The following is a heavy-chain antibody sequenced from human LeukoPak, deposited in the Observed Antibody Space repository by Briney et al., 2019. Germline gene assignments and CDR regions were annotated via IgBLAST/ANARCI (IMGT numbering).Heavy chain of an antibody. J-gene: IGHJ3*02. CDR2: VSYIGST. Sequence: SETLSLTCAVSADSFSSHYWTWIRQPPGKGLEWIGYVSYIGSTNYNPSLKSRVTISIDTSKNQFSLKLRSVTAADTAVYYCARDLVTVTKGFDIWGQGTMVSVSS. CDR1: ADSFSSHY. D-gene: IGHD4-17*01. CDR3: ARDLVTVTKGFDI. V-gene: IGHV4-59*11.